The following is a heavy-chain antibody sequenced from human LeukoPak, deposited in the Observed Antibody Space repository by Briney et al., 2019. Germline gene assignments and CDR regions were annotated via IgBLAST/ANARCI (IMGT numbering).Heavy chain of an antibody. J-gene: IGHJ3*02. CDR1: GFTFDDYA. D-gene: IGHD5-24*01. CDR2: ISWNSGSI. Sequence: GGSLRLSCAASGFTFDDYAMHWVRQAPGKGLEWVSGISWNSGSIGYADSVKGRFTISRDNAKNSLYLQMNSLRAEDTAVYYCAKIVEMATRVGAFDIWGQGTMVTVSS. V-gene: IGHV3-9*01. CDR3: AKIVEMATRVGAFDI.